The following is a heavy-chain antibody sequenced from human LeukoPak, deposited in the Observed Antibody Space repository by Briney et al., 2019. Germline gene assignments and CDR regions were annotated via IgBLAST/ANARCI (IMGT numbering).Heavy chain of an antibody. D-gene: IGHD6-13*01. Sequence: GGSLRLSCAASGFTVSSNYMSWVRQAPGKGLEWVSVIYSGGSTYYADSVKGRFTISRDNAKKLLYLQMNSLRAEDTAVYYCARAGPSSSWHQFDYWGQGTLVTVSS. CDR2: IYSGGST. CDR3: ARAGPSSSWHQFDY. V-gene: IGHV3-66*01. CDR1: GFTVSSNY. J-gene: IGHJ4*02.